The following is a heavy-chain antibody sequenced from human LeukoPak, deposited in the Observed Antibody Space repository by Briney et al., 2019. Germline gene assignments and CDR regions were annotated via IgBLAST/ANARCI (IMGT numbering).Heavy chain of an antibody. CDR3: ARGLEIVYSSSWYRGPRSRWFDP. D-gene: IGHD6-13*01. J-gene: IGHJ5*02. CDR2: INHSGST. CDR1: GGSFSGYY. Sequence: PSETLSLTCAVYGGSFSGYYWSWIRQPPGKGLEWIGEINHSGSTNYNPSLKSRVTISVDTSKNQFSPKLSSVTAADTAVYYCARGLEIVYSSSWYRGPRSRWFDPWGQGTLVTVSS. V-gene: IGHV4-34*01.